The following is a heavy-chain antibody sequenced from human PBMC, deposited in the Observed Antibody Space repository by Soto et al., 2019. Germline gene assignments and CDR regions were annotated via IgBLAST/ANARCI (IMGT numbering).Heavy chain of an antibody. Sequence: QVQVVESGGGVVQPGRSLRLSCAASGFTLSSCGMHWVRQAPGKGLEWVGVITYDGGSEHYADFVKGRFTISRDSSENRVYMQMNSLRVEDSAVHYCAKEQSSGYYRVVDYWGQGTLVTVSS. CDR3: AKEQSSGYYRVVDY. V-gene: IGHV3-30*18. CDR2: ITYDGGSE. D-gene: IGHD6-19*01. J-gene: IGHJ4*02. CDR1: GFTLSSCG.